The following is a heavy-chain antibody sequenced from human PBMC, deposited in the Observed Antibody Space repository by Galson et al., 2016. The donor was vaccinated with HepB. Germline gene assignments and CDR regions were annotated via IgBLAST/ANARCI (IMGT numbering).Heavy chain of an antibody. CDR2: LNWNGGST. J-gene: IGHJ4*02. D-gene: IGHD3-16*02. V-gene: IGHV3-20*04. CDR1: GFTFDDYG. CDR3: ARGNYVWGNYRYTLGY. Sequence: SLRLSCAASGFTFDDYGMNWVRQAPGKGLEWVSGLNWNGGSTAYADSVKGRFTISRDNAKNSLYLQMNSLGAEDTALYYRARGNYVWGNYRYTLGYWGQGTLVTVSS.